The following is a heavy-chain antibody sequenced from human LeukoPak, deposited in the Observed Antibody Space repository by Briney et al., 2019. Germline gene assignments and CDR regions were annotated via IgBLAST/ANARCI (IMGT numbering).Heavy chain of an antibody. D-gene: IGHD3-9*01. J-gene: IGHJ4*02. Sequence: ASVKVSCEASGYTFTNYDINWVRQAPGQGLEWMGWLNPNSANTGYAPKFRDRVTIFMNSFLSTVYLELSSLTSEDTAIYYCVRGRGILTGIYNFRNYYFDFWGQGALVTVSS. CDR1: GYTFTNYD. CDR3: VRGRGILTGIYNFRNYYFDF. V-gene: IGHV1-8*01. CDR2: LNPNSANT.